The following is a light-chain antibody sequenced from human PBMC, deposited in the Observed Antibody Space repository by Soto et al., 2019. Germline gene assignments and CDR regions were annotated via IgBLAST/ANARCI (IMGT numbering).Light chain of an antibody. J-gene: IGKJ1*01. CDR3: QQYESYSWT. Sequence: DIQMTQSPSTLSASVGDRVTITCRASQSITDSLAWYQQKPGKAPKLLIYKAATLERGVPSRFSGSGSGTEFTLAISSLQPDDFATYYCQQYESYSWTFGQGTKEEVK. V-gene: IGKV1-5*03. CDR2: KAA. CDR1: QSITDS.